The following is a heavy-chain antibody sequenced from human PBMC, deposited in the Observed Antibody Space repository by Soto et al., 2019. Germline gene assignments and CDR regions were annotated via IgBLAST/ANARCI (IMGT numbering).Heavy chain of an antibody. CDR3: AKEKVPIWSGYYYFDY. CDR2: ISYDGSNK. CDR1: GFTFSSYG. Sequence: GGSLRLSCAASGFTFSSYGMHWVRQAPGKGLEWVAVISYDGSNKYYADSVKGRFTISRDNSKNTLYLQMNSLRAEDTAVYYCAKEKVPIWSGYYYFDYWGQGTLVTVSS. V-gene: IGHV3-30*18. D-gene: IGHD3-3*01. J-gene: IGHJ4*02.